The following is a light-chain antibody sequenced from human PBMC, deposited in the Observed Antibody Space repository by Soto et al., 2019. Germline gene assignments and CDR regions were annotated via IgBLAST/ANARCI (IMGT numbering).Light chain of an antibody. Sequence: QSALTQPASVSGSPGQSITISCTGTSSDVGSNNYVSWYRQHPGKAPTLMIYEVNNRPSGVSNRFSGSKSGDTASLTISGLQAEDEADYYCSSYTSSNTVMFGGGTKLTVL. CDR2: EVN. V-gene: IGLV2-14*01. J-gene: IGLJ3*02. CDR3: SSYTSSNTVM. CDR1: SSDVGSNNY.